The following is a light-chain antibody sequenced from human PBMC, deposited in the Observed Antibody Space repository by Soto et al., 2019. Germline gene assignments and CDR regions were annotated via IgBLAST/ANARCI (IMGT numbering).Light chain of an antibody. Sequence: IPLTQSPSSLSASVGYRVTITCPASRGISSYLAWYQQKPGKPPKLLVYSASTLQSGVPSRFSGSGSGPDFTLTISSLQPEDSATYFCQQLNSYPQTFGQGTRLEI. J-gene: IGKJ5*01. CDR1: RGISSY. CDR3: QQLNSYPQT. CDR2: SAS. V-gene: IGKV1-9*01.